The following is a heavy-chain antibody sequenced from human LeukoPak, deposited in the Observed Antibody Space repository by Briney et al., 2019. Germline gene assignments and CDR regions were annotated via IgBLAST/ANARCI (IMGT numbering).Heavy chain of an antibody. Sequence: SGGSLRLSCAASGFTFSSYAMSWVRQAPGKGLEWVSAISGSGGSTYYADSVKGRFTFSRDNSKNTLYLQMNSLRAEDTGVCYCAELGITMIGGVWGKGTTVTISS. J-gene: IGHJ6*04. D-gene: IGHD3-10*02. CDR2: ISGSGGST. V-gene: IGHV3-23*01. CDR3: AELGITMIGGV. CDR1: GFTFSSYA.